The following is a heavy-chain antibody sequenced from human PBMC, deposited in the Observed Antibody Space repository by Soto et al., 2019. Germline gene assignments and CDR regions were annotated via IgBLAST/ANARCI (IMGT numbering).Heavy chain of an antibody. CDR2: ISSSSSTI. V-gene: IGHV3-48*01. J-gene: IGHJ2*01. CDR1: GFTFSSYS. Sequence: EVQLVESGGGLVQPGGSLRLSCAASGFTFSSYSMNWVRQAPGKGLEWVSYISSSSSTIYYADSVKGRFTISRDNAKNSLYLQMNSLRAEDTAVYYCASTPKEYYDFWSGYYTSWYFDLCGRGTLVTVSS. D-gene: IGHD3-3*01. CDR3: ASTPKEYYDFWSGYYTSWYFDL.